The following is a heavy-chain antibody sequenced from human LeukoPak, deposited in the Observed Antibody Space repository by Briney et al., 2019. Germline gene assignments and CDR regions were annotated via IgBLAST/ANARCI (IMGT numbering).Heavy chain of an antibody. CDR2: IIPIFGTA. J-gene: IGHJ4*02. CDR1: GGTFSSYA. D-gene: IGHD6-13*01. V-gene: IGHV1-69*13. CDR3: ARDGGSIAAPLFDY. Sequence: ASVKVSCKASGGTFSSYAISWVRQAPGQGLEWMGGIIPIFGTANYAQKFQGRATITADESTSTAYMELSSLRSEDTAVYYCARDGGSIAAPLFDYWGQGTLVTVSS.